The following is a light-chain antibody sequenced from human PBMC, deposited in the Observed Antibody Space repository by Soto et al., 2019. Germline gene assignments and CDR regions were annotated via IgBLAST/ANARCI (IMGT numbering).Light chain of an antibody. J-gene: IGKJ1*01. Sequence: DIQMTQSPSTLSASVGDTVTITCRASERISGSLAWHQLKPGKAPKLLIYDVSALKRGVLPRFSGSGSGTEFTLTLSSLQPEDFATYYCQQYDSFSVTFGQGTKVDIK. CDR1: ERISGS. CDR3: QQYDSFSVT. V-gene: IGKV1-5*01. CDR2: DVS.